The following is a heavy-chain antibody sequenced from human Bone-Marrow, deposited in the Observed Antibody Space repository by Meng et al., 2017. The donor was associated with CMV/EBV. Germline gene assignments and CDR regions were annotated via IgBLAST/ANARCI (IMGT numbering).Heavy chain of an antibody. CDR2: ISAYNGNT. Sequence: ASVKVSCKASGYTFTSYYMHWVRQAPGQGLEWMGWISAYNGNTNYAQKLRGRVTMTTDTSTSTAYMELRSLRSDDTAVYYCARDPFLWSWFKEEVPGLGYWGQGTLVTVSS. D-gene: IGHD3-22*01. CDR1: GYTFTSYY. J-gene: IGHJ4*02. V-gene: IGHV1-18*04. CDR3: ARDPFLWSWFKEEVPGLGY.